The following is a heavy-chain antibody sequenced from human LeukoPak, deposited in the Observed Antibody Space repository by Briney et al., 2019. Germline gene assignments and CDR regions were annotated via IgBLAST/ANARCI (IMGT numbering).Heavy chain of an antibody. J-gene: IGHJ6*02. CDR2: IYSGGST. Sequence: GGSLRLSCAASGFTVSSNYMSWVRQAPGKGLEWVSVIYSGGSTYYADSVKGRFTISRDNSKNTLYLQMNSLRAEDTAVYYCAKFSPTPLLNYYYYGMDVWGQGTTVTVSS. D-gene: IGHD3-3*01. CDR1: GFTVSSNY. CDR3: AKFSPTPLLNYYYYGMDV. V-gene: IGHV3-53*01.